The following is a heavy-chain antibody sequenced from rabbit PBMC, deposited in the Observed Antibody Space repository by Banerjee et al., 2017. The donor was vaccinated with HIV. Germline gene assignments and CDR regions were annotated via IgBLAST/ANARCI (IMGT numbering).Heavy chain of an antibody. CDR2: IYGGSSGTT. D-gene: IGHD7-1*01. Sequence: QSLEESGGDLVQPEGSLTLTCKASGFDFSSNVMCWVRQAPGKGLEWIACIYGGSSGTTYYASWAKGRFTLSKTSSTVDLKMTSLTVADTATYFCARGGGGYAGYGHGDDAFDPWGQGTLVTVS. J-gene: IGHJ2*01. CDR3: ARGGGGYAGYGHGDDAFDP. CDR1: GFDFSSNV. V-gene: IGHV1S40*01.